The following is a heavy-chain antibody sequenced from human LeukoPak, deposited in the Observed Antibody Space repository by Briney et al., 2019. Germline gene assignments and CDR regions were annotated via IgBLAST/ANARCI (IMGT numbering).Heavy chain of an antibody. CDR1: GFTFSSYS. Sequence: KSGGSLRLSCAASGFTFSSYSMNWVRQAPGKGLEWVSSISSSSSYIYYADSVKGRFTISRDNSKNTLYLQMNSLRAEDTAVYYCARDLYSSSWFDYYFDYWGQGTLVTVSS. J-gene: IGHJ4*02. CDR3: ARDLYSSSWFDYYFDY. D-gene: IGHD6-13*01. V-gene: IGHV3-21*01. CDR2: ISSSSSYI.